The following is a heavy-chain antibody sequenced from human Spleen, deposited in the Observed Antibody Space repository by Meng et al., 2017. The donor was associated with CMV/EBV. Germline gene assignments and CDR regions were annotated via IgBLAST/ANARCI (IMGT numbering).Heavy chain of an antibody. CDR2: IIPIFGTA. V-gene: IGHV1-69*05. D-gene: IGHD1-26*01. CDR1: GGTFSSYA. J-gene: IGHJ4*02. CDR3: ARDKWEPKRFDY. Sequence: KASGGTFSSYAISWVRQAPGQGLEWMGGIIPIFGTANYAQKFQGRVTITTDESTSTAYMELSSLRSEDTAVYYCARDKWEPKRFDYWGQGTLVTVSS.